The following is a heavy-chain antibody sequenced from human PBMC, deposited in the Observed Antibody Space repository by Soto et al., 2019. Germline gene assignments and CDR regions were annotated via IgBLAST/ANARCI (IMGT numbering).Heavy chain of an antibody. J-gene: IGHJ6*02. D-gene: IGHD6-19*01. Sequence: EVQLVESGGGLVKPGGSLRLSCAASGFTFSSYSMNWVRQAPGKGLEWVSSISSNSSYIYYADSVKGRFTISRDNAKNSLYLQMNSLRAEDTAVYYCARDAWLNYYYYGMDVWGQGTTVTVSS. CDR3: ARDAWLNYYYYGMDV. V-gene: IGHV3-21*01. CDR1: GFTFSSYS. CDR2: ISSNSSYI.